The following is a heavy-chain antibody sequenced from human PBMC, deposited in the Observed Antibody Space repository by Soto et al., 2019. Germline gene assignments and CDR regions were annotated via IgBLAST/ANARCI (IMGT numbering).Heavy chain of an antibody. D-gene: IGHD4-17*01. V-gene: IGHV4-34*01. CDR1: GGSFSGYY. Sequence: QVQLQQWGAGLLKPSETLSLTCAVYGGSFSGYYWSWIRQPPGKGLEWIGEINHSGSTNYNPSLKSRVPISVDTSKNQFSLKLSSVTAADTAVYYCARGLRFNTLPRPGRATDAFDIWGQGTMVTVSS. CDR2: INHSGST. J-gene: IGHJ3*02. CDR3: ARGLRFNTLPRPGRATDAFDI.